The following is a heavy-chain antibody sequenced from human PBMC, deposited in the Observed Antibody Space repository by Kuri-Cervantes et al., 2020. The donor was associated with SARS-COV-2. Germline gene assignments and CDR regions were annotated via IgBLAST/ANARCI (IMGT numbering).Heavy chain of an antibody. CDR3: ARGGGYGGDNWFDP. V-gene: IGHV4-59*01. J-gene: IGHJ5*02. CDR2: IYYSGST. D-gene: IGHD3-16*01. Sequence: GSLRLSCTVSGGSISSYYWSWIRQPPGKGLEWIGYIYYSGSTNYNPSLKSRVTISVDTSKNQFSLKLSSVTAADTAVYYCARGGGYGGDNWFDPWGQGTLVTVSS. CDR1: GGSISSYY.